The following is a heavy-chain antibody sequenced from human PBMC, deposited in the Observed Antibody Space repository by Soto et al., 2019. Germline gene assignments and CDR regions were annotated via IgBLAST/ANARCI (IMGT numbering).Heavy chain of an antibody. CDR1: GFTFDDYA. V-gene: IGHV3-9*01. Sequence: GGSLRLSCAASGFTFDDYAMHWVRQAPGKGLEWVSGFSWNSGSIGYADSVKGRFPISRDNAKNSLYLQMNSLRAEDTALYYCAKGGFSSSGWNNWFDPWGQGTLVTVSS. D-gene: IGHD6-19*01. CDR3: AKGGFSSSGWNNWFDP. CDR2: FSWNSGSI. J-gene: IGHJ5*02.